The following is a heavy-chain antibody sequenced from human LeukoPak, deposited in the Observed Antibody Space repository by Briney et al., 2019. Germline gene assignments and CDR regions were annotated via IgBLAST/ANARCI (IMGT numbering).Heavy chain of an antibody. J-gene: IGHJ4*02. V-gene: IGHV3-23*01. D-gene: IGHD6-13*01. CDR1: GFSFSSYA. Sequence: GGSLRLSCAASGFSFSSYAMSWVRQAPGKGLEWVSAISGSGGSTYYADSVKGRFTISRDNSKSTLYLQMNSLRAEDTAVYYCAKGGYSSSPLHYWGQGTLVTVSS. CDR2: ISGSGGST. CDR3: AKGGYSSSPLHY.